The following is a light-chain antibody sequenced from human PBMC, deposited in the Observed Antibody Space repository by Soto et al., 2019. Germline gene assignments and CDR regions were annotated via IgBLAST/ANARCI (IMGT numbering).Light chain of an antibody. Sequence: QSALTQPASVSGSPGQSITISCTGTSSDVGSYNLVSWYQQHPGKAPKLVIYEGSKRPSGVSNRFSGSKSGNTASLTISGLQAEDEADYYCCSYAGSSTYVFGTGTKLTVL. CDR1: SSDVGSYNL. V-gene: IGLV2-23*01. CDR2: EGS. CDR3: CSYAGSSTYV. J-gene: IGLJ1*01.